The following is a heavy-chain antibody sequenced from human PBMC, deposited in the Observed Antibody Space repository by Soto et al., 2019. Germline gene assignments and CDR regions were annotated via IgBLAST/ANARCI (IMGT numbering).Heavy chain of an antibody. V-gene: IGHV4-31*03. CDR2: IDYNGNT. J-gene: IGHJ4*02. D-gene: IGHD3-16*01. CDR1: GAAISSRQYY. Sequence: QVQLQESGPGLVKPSQTLSLTCTVSGAAISSRQYYWSWIRQHPGGGLEWIGYIDYNGNTFHNPALRSRFTISADTSKNQFSLKLSSVTATDTAVYFCVRGLGGNVWNHYFDYWGQGALVTVS. CDR3: VRGLGGNVWNHYFDY.